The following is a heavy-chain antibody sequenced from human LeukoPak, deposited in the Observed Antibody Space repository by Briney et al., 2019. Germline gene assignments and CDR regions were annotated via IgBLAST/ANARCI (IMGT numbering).Heavy chain of an antibody. CDR1: GGTFSSYA. D-gene: IGHD2-15*01. CDR3: AQTSLGYCSGGSCYPHY. CDR2: SIPIFGTA. Sequence: SVKVSCKASGGTFSSYAISWVRQAPGQGLEWMGGSIPIFGTANYAQKFQGRVTITADKSTSTAYMELSSLRSEDTAVYYCAQTSLGYCSGGSCYPHYWGQGTLVTVSS. V-gene: IGHV1-69*06. J-gene: IGHJ4*02.